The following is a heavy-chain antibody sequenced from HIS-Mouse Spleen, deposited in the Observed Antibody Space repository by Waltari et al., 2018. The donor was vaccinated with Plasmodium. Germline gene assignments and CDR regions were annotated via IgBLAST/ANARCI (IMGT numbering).Heavy chain of an antibody. CDR1: GFTFSSYW. J-gene: IGHJ2*01. CDR3: ASSWYWYFDL. V-gene: IGHV3-7*01. D-gene: IGHD6-13*01. Sequence: EVQLVESGGGLVQPGGSLRLSCAASGFTFSSYWMSWVRQAPGKGLEWGDNRKQDGSEKYYVDSGKGRFTISRDNAKNSLYLQMNSLRAEDTAVYYCASSWYWYFDLWGRGTLVTVSS. CDR2: RKQDGSEK.